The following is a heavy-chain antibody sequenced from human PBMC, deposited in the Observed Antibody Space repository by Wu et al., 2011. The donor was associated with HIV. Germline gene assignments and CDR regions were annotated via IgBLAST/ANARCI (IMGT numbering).Heavy chain of an antibody. D-gene: IGHD1-26*01. J-gene: IGHJ3*02. CDR1: GYTFTSYG. V-gene: IGHV1-69*06. CDR2: IIPIFDKP. CDR3: AVGLVINDAFEI. Sequence: QVQLVQTGAEVKKPGASVKVSCKTSGYTFTSYGISWVRQAPGQGLEWMGGIIPIFDKPNYGQKFQGRITITADKSTNTAYMELSSLRSEDTALYYCAVGLVINDAFEIWGQGTVVTVSS.